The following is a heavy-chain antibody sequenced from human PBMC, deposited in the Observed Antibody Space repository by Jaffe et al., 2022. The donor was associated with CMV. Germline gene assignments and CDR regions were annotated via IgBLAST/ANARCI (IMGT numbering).Heavy chain of an antibody. V-gene: IGHV3-23*01. CDR3: AKVPGYYYDSDGFDF. D-gene: IGHD3-22*01. J-gene: IGHJ4*02. CDR1: GFTFSNYA. Sequence: EVQLLESGGGLVQPGGSLRLSCAGSGFTFSNYAMSWVRQAPGKGLEWVASISGSGGSKYHADSVNGRFTISRDNLKNTLYLQMNSLRAEDTAIYYCAKVPGYYYDSDGFDFWGQGAPVTVSS. CDR2: ISGSGGSK.